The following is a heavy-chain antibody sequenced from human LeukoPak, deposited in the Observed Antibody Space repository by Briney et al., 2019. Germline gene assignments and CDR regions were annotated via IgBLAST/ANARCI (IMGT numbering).Heavy chain of an antibody. J-gene: IGHJ3*02. CDR3: ASARLGSGLEGAFDI. Sequence: SETLSLTCTVSGGSISSYFWSWIRQPPGKGLEWIGYIYYSGSTNYNPSLKSRVTISVDTSKNQFSLKLSSVTAADTAVYYCASARLGSGLEGAFDIWGQGAMVTVSS. CDR2: IYYSGST. CDR1: GGSISSYF. D-gene: IGHD6-25*01. V-gene: IGHV4-59*01.